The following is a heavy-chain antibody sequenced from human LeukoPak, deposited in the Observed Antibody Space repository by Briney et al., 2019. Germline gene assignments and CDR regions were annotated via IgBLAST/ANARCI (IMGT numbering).Heavy chain of an antibody. CDR1: GLTFNSYW. Sequence: PWGSLRLSCAAPGLTFNSYWMHWVRQAPGKGLVWVSRINSDGSSTSYADSVKGRFTISRDNAKNTLYLQMNSLRAEDTAVYYCARAKSGAFDIWGQGTMVIVSS. CDR3: ARAKSGAFDI. J-gene: IGHJ3*02. V-gene: IGHV3-74*01. CDR2: INSDGSST.